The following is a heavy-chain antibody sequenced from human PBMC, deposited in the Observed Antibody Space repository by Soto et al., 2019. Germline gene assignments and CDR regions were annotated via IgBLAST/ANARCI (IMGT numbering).Heavy chain of an antibody. CDR2: IYYSGST. CDR1: GGSISSGGYY. D-gene: IGHD2-21*02. CDR3: ARAYCGGDCYLYWYFDL. J-gene: IGHJ2*01. V-gene: IGHV4-31*03. Sequence: QVQLQESGPGLVKPSQTLSLTCTVSGGSISSGGYYWSWIRQHPGKGLGWIGYIYYSGSTYYNPSLKSRVTISVETSKNQFSLKLSSVTAADTAVYYCARAYCGGDCYLYWYFDLWGRGTLVTVSS.